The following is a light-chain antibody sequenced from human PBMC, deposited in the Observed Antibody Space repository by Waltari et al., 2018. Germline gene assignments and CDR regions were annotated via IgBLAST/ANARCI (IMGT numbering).Light chain of an antibody. CDR2: DFS. J-gene: IGLJ2*01. Sequence: QSALTQPRSVSGSPGPSVTISCTGTSTDVGGYNYFSWYQQHPGNAPKLLIYDFSKRPSGVPDRFSASKSGNTASLTISGLQAEDEADYYCCSYAGSYTVVFGGGTKLTVL. CDR1: STDVGGYNY. CDR3: CSYAGSYTVV. V-gene: IGLV2-11*01.